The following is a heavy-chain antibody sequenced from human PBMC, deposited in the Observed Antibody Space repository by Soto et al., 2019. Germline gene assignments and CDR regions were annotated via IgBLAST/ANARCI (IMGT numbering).Heavy chain of an antibody. J-gene: IGHJ6*02. CDR3: AVLGGGVDHYGMDV. CDR1: GFAFRTSA. V-gene: IGHV1-58*01. Sequence: QMELVQSGPEVKKPGTSVNVSCKASGFAFRTSAVQWVRQARGERLEWIGWIVVASGNTYYSQKFQERVTITRDMSTSTSYMGLTSLRVDDTAVYYCAVLGGGVDHYGMDVWGQGTTVIVSS. CDR2: IVVASGNT. D-gene: IGHD3-16*01.